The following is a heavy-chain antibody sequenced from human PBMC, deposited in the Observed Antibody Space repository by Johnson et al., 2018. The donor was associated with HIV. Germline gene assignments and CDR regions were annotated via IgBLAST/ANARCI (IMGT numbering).Heavy chain of an antibody. J-gene: IGHJ3*02. Sequence: VQLVESGGGVVQPGRSLRLSCAASGFTFSSYWMSWVRQAPGKGLEWVANIKQDGSDKYYADSVKVRLTISRDNSKNTLYLQMNSLRAEDTAVYYCANLEYNSTDAFDTWGQGTLVTVSS. CDR2: IKQDGSDK. CDR3: ANLEYNSTDAFDT. CDR1: GFTFSSYW. D-gene: IGHD6-6*01. V-gene: IGHV3-7*02.